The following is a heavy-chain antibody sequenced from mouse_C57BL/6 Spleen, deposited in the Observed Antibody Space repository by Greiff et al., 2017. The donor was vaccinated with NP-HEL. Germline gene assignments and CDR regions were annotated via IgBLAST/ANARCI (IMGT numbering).Heavy chain of an antibody. V-gene: IGHV3-6*01. Sequence: EVKLLESGPGLVKPSQSLSLTCSVTGYSITSGYYWNWIRQFPGNKLEWMGYISYDGSNNYNPSLKNRISITRDTSKNQFFLKLNSVTTEDTATYYCAQTGTSGYYAMDYWGQGTSVTVSS. CDR3: AQTGTSGYYAMDY. CDR1: GYSITSGYY. D-gene: IGHD4-1*01. J-gene: IGHJ4*01. CDR2: ISYDGSN.